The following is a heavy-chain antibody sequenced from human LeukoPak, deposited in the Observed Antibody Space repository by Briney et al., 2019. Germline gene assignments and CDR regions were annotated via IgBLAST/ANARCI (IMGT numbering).Heavy chain of an antibody. CDR2: IIPILGIA. CDR1: GGTFSSYT. Sequence: ASVKVSCKASGGTFSSYTISWVRQAPGQGLEWMGRIIPILGIANYAQKFQGRVTITTDESTSTAYMELSSLRSEDTAVYYCARDILALEGDYLFDYWGQGTLVAVSS. V-gene: IGHV1-69*16. CDR3: ARDILALEGDYLFDY. J-gene: IGHJ4*02. D-gene: IGHD4-17*01.